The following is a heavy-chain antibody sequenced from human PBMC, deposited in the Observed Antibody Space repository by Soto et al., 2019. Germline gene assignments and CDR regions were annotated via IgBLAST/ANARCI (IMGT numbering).Heavy chain of an antibody. CDR3: ARDSNWNPFDY. V-gene: IGHV4-34*01. CDR2: INHSGST. Sequence: SQTLPLTYAGDGGSFSAYYWRWIRQPPGKGLEWIGEINHSGSTNYNPSLKSRVTISVDTSKNQFSLKLSSVTAADTAVYYCARDSNWNPFDYWGQGTLVTVSS. CDR1: GGSFSAYY. D-gene: IGHD1-20*01. J-gene: IGHJ4*02.